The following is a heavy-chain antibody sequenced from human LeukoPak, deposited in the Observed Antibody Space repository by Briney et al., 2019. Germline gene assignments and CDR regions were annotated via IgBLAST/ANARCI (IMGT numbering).Heavy chain of an antibody. CDR1: SGSISNYY. D-gene: IGHD6-13*01. CDR3: ARGGRGYSSSWYRNYFDY. Sequence: SETLSLTCTISSGSISNYYWSWIRQPPGKGLEWIGYIYYTGITNYNPSLKSRVTISVDTSKNQFSLKLSSVTAADTAVYYCARGGRGYSSSWYRNYFDYWGQGTLVTVSS. J-gene: IGHJ4*02. V-gene: IGHV4-59*12. CDR2: IYYTGIT.